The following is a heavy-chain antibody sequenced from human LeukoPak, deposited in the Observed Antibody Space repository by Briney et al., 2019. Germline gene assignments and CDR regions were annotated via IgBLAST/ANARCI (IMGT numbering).Heavy chain of an antibody. CDR1: GFTFSSCS. CDR3: ARGPYGDYVVNWFDP. D-gene: IGHD4-17*01. CDR2: ISSSSSTI. J-gene: IGHJ5*02. V-gene: IGHV3-48*01. Sequence: GGSLRLSCAASGFTFSSCSMNWVRQAPGKGLEGVSYISSSSSTIYYADSVKGRFTISRDNAKNSLYLQMNSLRAEDTAVYYCARGPYGDYVVNWFDPWGQGTLVTVSS.